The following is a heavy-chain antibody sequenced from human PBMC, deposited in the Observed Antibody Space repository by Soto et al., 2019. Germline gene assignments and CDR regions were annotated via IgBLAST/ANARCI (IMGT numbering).Heavy chain of an antibody. V-gene: IGHV1-69*01. J-gene: IGHJ5*02. CDR1: GGTFSSYA. CDR3: ARSIAAAVTSWFDP. CDR2: IIPIFGTA. Sequence: QVQLVQSGAEVKKPGSSVKVSCKASGGTFSSYAISWVRQAPGQGLEWMGGIIPIFGTANYAQKFQGRVTITADESTSTAYMELSSLRPGDTAVYYVARSIAAAVTSWFDPWGQGTLVTVSS. D-gene: IGHD6-13*01.